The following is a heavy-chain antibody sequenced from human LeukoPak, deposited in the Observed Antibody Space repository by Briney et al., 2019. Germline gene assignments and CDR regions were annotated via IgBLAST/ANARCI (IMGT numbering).Heavy chain of an antibody. D-gene: IGHD2-2*01. Sequence: ASVKVSCKASGYTFTSYYMHWVRQAPGQGLEWMGIINPSGGSTSYAQKFQGRVTMTRDTSTSTVYMELSSLRSEDTAVYYCTRDKGYQLADGAFDIWGQGTMVTVSS. CDR1: GYTFTSYY. CDR3: TRDKGYQLADGAFDI. CDR2: INPSGGST. V-gene: IGHV1-46*01. J-gene: IGHJ3*02.